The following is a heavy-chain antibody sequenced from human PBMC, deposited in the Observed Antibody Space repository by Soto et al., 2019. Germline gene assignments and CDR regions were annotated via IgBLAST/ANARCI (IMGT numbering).Heavy chain of an antibody. Sequence: LRLSCAASGFTFSSYAMSWVRQAPGKGLEWVSAISGSGGSTYYADSVKGRFTISRDNSKNTLYLQMNSLRAEDTAVYYCAKAIGYCSSTSCYVDYYYGLDVWGQGTTVTVSS. J-gene: IGHJ6*02. CDR1: GFTFSSYA. CDR2: ISGSGGST. D-gene: IGHD2-2*01. V-gene: IGHV3-23*01. CDR3: AKAIGYCSSTSCYVDYYYGLDV.